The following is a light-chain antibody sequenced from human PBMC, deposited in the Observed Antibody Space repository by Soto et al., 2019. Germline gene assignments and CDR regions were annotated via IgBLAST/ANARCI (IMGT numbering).Light chain of an antibody. V-gene: IGKV3-15*01. J-gene: IGKJ2*01. CDR2: GAS. CDR1: QTVSSN. CDR3: QQYHNWPPQYT. Sequence: EIVVTQSPASLSASPGDGATLSCRASQTVSSNVAWYQQKPGQGPRLLIHGASTRAAGVPARFSGSGSGTDFALTISRLQSEDFAVYYFQQYHNWPPQYTFGQGPRLQIK.